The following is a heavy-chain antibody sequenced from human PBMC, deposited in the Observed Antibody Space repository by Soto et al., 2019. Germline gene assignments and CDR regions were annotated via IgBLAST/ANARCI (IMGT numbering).Heavy chain of an antibody. Sequence: FSVVAVRTKKMCVSWIRQPPGKALEWLALIDWDDDKYYSTSLKTRLTISKDTSKNQVVLTMTNMDPVDTATYYCARIPYSSSLLANYYYGLDVPGQAPTV. CDR2: IDWDDDK. CDR3: ARIPYSSSLLANYYYGLDV. D-gene: IGHD6-13*01. V-gene: IGHV2-70*01. CDR1: VVAVRTKKMC. J-gene: IGHJ6*02.